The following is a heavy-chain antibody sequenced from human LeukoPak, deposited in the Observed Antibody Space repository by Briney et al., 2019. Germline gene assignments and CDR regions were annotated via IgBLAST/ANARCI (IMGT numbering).Heavy chain of an antibody. D-gene: IGHD3-10*01. V-gene: IGHV3-9*01. CDR3: ARASGPFDY. CDR1: GFTFDDYA. J-gene: IGHJ4*02. Sequence: GGSLRLSCVASGFTFDDYAMHWVRQAPGKGLEWVSGISWNSGSIGYADSVKGRFTISRDNSKNTLHLQVNSLRADDTAVYYCARASGPFDYWGQGTLVTVSS. CDR2: ISWNSGSI.